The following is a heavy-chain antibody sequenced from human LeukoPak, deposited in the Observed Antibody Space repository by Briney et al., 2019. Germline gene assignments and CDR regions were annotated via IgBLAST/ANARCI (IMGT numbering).Heavy chain of an antibody. CDR2: MRPTDAYT. CDR3: VREGAVALKHFDL. D-gene: IGHD6-19*01. CDR1: GFSLTNNY. V-gene: IGHV1-46*01. Sequence: ASVKVSCKAFGFSLTNNYMHWVRQAPGQGLEWMGYMRPTDAYTGYAPKFQGRVTVTRDMSTNTLYMELSSLGSDDTAVYYCVREGAVALKHFDLWGQGTLLTVSS. J-gene: IGHJ4*02.